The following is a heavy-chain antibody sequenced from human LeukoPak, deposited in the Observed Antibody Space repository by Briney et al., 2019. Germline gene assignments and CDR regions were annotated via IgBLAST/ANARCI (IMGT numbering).Heavy chain of an antibody. D-gene: IGHD2-21*01. CDR1: GGSISSYY. CDR2: IYYSGST. Sequence: SETLSLTCTVSGGSISSYYWSWLRQPPGKGLEWIGYIYYSGSTNYSPSLKSRVTISVDTSKNQFSLQLSSVTPDDTAVYFCARQLVAPPPKYYYYMDVWGKGTTVTVS. CDR3: ARQLVAPPPKYYYYMDV. V-gene: IGHV4-59*08. J-gene: IGHJ6*03.